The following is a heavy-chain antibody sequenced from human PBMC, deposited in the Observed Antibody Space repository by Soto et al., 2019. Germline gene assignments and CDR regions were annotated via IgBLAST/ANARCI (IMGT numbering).Heavy chain of an antibody. CDR1: GLTFSRCW. J-gene: IGHJ4*02. CDR3: ARNCSSSSCLRY. Sequence: EVQLVESGGGLVQPGGSLRLSCAASGLTFSRCWMSWVRQAPGKGLEWVANIKQDGSEKYYVDSVKGRFTISRDNAKNSLYLQMNSLRAEDTAVYYCARNCSSSSCLRYWGQGTLVTVSS. V-gene: IGHV3-7*03. D-gene: IGHD2-2*01. CDR2: IKQDGSEK.